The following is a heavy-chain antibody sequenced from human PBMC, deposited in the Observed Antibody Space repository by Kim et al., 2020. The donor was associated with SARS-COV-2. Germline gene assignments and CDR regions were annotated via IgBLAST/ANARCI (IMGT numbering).Heavy chain of an antibody. CDR1: GFTFSSYA. CDR3: ARDDQVGVLLYYFDY. CDR2: ISYDGNKK. J-gene: IGHJ4*01. V-gene: IGHV3-30-3*01. Sequence: GGSLRLSCAASGFTFSSYAMHWVRQAPGKGLEWVAVISYDGNKKYYADSVKGRFTISRDTSKNTVYLQMNSLSGEDTAVYYCARDDQVGVLLYYFDYWGHGTLVTVSS. D-gene: IGHD1-26*01.